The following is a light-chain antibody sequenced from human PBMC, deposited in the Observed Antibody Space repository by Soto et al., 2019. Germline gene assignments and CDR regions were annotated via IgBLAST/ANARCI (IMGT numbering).Light chain of an antibody. J-gene: IGKJ4*01. CDR1: QSVSSTS. CDR3: QQYVRPPLT. CDR2: GTS. V-gene: IGKV3-20*01. Sequence: EVVLTQSPDILSLSPGERATLSCRASQSVSSTSLAWYQQRPGQAPRLLMYGTSNRATGIPDRFSGSGSGTDFTLTITRLEPEDFAVYFCQQYVRPPLTFGGGTKVEIK.